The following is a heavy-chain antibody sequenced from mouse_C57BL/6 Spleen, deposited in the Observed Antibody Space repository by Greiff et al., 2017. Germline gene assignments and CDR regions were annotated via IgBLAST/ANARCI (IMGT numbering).Heavy chain of an antibody. Sequence: QVQLQQPGAELVKPGASVKLSCKASGYTFTSYWMHWVKQRPGRGLEWIGRIDPNSGGTKYNEKFKSKATLTVDKPSSTAYMQLSSLSSQDYAVHYCVRTEGVYDGKGDYFAMDYWGQGTSVTVSA. V-gene: IGHV1-72*01. CDR1: GYTFTSYW. D-gene: IGHD2-1*01. J-gene: IGHJ4*01. CDR3: VRTEGVYDGKGDYFAMDY. CDR2: IDPNSGGT.